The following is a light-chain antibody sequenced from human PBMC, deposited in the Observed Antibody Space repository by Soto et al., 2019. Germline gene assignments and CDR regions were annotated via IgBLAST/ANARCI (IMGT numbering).Light chain of an antibody. J-gene: IGKJ2*01. CDR3: QHYNNWPPYT. V-gene: IGKV3-11*01. CDR2: DAS. CDR1: QSLSSY. Sequence: EIVLTQSPATVSLSPGERATLSCWASQSLSSYLAWYQQKPGQAPRLLIYDASNMANGIPARFTGSGSGTDFTLTISSLEPEDFAVYYCQHYNNWPPYTFGQGTRLEIK.